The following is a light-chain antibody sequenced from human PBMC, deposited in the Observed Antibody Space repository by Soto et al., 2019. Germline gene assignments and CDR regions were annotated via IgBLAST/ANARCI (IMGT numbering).Light chain of an antibody. J-gene: IGLJ1*01. Sequence: QSALTQPASVSGYPGQSITISCTGTSNDVGGYNYVSWYQQYPDKAPTLIIYDVSNRPSGVSTRFSGSKSGNRASLTISGLQAEDEADYYCSSYTTTTTSCVFGTGTKLTVL. V-gene: IGLV2-14*01. CDR2: DVS. CDR1: SNDVGGYNY. CDR3: SSYTTTTTSCV.